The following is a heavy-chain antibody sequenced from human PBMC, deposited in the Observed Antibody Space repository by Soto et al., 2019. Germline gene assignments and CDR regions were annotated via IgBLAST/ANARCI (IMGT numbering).Heavy chain of an antibody. CDR2: ISSSSRTI. CDR3: ARYKNY. J-gene: IGHJ4*02. V-gene: IGHV3-48*02. Sequence: RRSLILSCAASGITCSSYSMNWVRQAPGKGMEWVSYISSSSRTIYYADSVKGRFTISRDNAKNSLYLQMNSLREEDTAAYYGARYKNYWGQGTLVTVS. D-gene: IGHD1-20*01. CDR1: GITCSSYS.